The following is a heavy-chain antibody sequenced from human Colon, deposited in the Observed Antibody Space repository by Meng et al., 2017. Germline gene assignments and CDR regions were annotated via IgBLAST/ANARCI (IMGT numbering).Heavy chain of an antibody. CDR3: ARVWVSDIVVVPAAPSRYFDY. CDR1: GYTFTSYA. Sequence: ASVKVSCKASGYTFTSYAMHWVRQAPGQRLEWMGWINAGNGNTKYSQKFQGRVTITRDTSASTAYMELSSLRSEDTAVYYCARVWVSDIVVVPAAPSRYFDYWGQGTRVTVSS. CDR2: INAGNGNT. D-gene: IGHD2-2*01. V-gene: IGHV1-3*01. J-gene: IGHJ4*02.